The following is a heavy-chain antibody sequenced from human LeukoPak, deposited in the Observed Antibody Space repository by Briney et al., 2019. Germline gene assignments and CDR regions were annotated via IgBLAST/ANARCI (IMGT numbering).Heavy chain of an antibody. CDR1: GVSISSSSYY. CDR2: IYYSGST. J-gene: IGHJ4*02. D-gene: IGHD3-22*01. V-gene: IGHV4-39*07. Sequence: SETLSLTCTVSGVSISSSSYYWGWLRQPPGKGLEWIVSIYYSGSTYYDPSLKSRVPISVDTSKNQFSLKLSSVTAADTAGYYCAREILHRYYESSGYSDYWGQGTLVTVSS. CDR3: AREILHRYYESSGYSDY.